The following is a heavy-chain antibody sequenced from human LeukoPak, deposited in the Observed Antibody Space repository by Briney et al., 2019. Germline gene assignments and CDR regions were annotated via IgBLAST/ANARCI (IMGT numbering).Heavy chain of an antibody. CDR2: ISYDGSNK. Sequence: PGGSLRLSCGASGFRFSNHAMHWVRQAPGKGLEWVAVISYDGSNKYYADSVRGRFTISRDNSKNTLYLQMNSLRAEDTALYYCAREEYGEEYFDYWGQGTLVTVSS. V-gene: IGHV3-30-3*01. CDR3: AREEYGEEYFDY. J-gene: IGHJ4*02. CDR1: GFRFSNHA. D-gene: IGHD4-17*01.